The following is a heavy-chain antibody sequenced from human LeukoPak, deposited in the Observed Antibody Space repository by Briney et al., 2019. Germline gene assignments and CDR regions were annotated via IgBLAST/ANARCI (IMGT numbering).Heavy chain of an antibody. V-gene: IGHV4-59*01. CDR2: IYYSGST. J-gene: IGHJ3*02. Sequence: SETLSLTCTVSGGSISSYYWSWIRQPPGKGLEWIGYIYYSGSTNYNPSLKSRVTISVDTSKNQFSLKLSSVTAADTAVYYCARDAPNSSGYSSLHRTGFDIWGQGTMVTVSS. D-gene: IGHD3-22*01. CDR3: ARDAPNSSGYSSLHRTGFDI. CDR1: GGSISSYY.